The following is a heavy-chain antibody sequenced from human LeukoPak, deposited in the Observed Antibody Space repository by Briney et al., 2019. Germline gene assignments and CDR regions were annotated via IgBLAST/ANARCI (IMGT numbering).Heavy chain of an antibody. D-gene: IGHD6-13*01. CDR3: ASGPGYSSSWYFDY. CDR1: GFTFSDYY. Sequence: GGSLRLSCAASGFTFSDYYMSWIRQAPGKGLERVSYISSSGSTIYYADSVKGRFTISRDNAKNSLSLQMNSLRAEDTAVYYCASGPGYSSSWYFDYWGQGTLVTVSS. V-gene: IGHV3-11*04. CDR2: ISSSGSTI. J-gene: IGHJ4*02.